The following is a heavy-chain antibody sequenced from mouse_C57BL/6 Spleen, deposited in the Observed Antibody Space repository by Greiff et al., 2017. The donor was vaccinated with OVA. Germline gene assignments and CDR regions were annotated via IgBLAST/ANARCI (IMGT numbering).Heavy chain of an antibody. Sequence: QVQLQQPGAELVKPGASVKMSCKASGYTFTSYWITWVKQRPGQGLEWIGDIYPGGGSTNYTAKFKSKATLTVDTSSSTAYMQLSSLTSEDSAVYYCASIYYGYYVENYYAMDYWGQGTTVTVSS. CDR2: IYPGGGST. CDR3: ASIYYGYYVENYYAMDY. J-gene: IGHJ4*01. V-gene: IGHV1-55*01. CDR1: GYTFTSYW. D-gene: IGHD2-3*01.